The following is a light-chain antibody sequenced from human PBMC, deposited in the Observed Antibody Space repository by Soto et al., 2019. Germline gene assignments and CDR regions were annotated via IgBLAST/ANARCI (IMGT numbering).Light chain of an antibody. V-gene: IGKV1-5*03. CDR1: QRINNW. CDR3: QQYDSESST. CDR2: EAS. J-gene: IGKJ2*01. Sequence: GDRVTITCRASQRINNWLAWYQQKPGKAPKLLIYEASSLLSGVPSRFRGSGSWTEFTLTISSLQPDDFADYYCQQYDSESSTFGQGTKLDI.